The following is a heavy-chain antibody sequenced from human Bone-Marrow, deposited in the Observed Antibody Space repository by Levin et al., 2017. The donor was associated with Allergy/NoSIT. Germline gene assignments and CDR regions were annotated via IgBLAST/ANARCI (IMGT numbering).Heavy chain of an antibody. CDR2: ITSSSSTI. J-gene: IGHJ3*02. D-gene: IGHD3-10*01. Sequence: ETLSLTCAASGFTFSSYNMNWVRQAPGKGLEWVSYITSSSSTIYYADSVKGRFTISRDNAKNSLFLQMNSLRAEDTAVYYCARVDSSGSFTFHIWGQGTMVTVSS. CDR1: GFTFSSYN. V-gene: IGHV3-48*01. CDR3: ARVDSSGSFTFHI.